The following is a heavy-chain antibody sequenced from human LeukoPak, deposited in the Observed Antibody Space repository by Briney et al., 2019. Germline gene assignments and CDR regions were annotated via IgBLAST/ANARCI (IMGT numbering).Heavy chain of an antibody. CDR1: GYTFTSYY. CDR3: AREFVGGRSGELGY. J-gene: IGHJ4*02. CDR2: INPSGGSP. Sequence: GASVKVSCKASGYTFTSYYLHWVRQAPGQGLEWMGIINPSGGSPNYAQKFQGRVTMTRDTSTSTVYTELHSLRSADTALYYCAREFVGGRSGELGYWGQGTLVTVSS. V-gene: IGHV1-46*01. D-gene: IGHD3-10*01.